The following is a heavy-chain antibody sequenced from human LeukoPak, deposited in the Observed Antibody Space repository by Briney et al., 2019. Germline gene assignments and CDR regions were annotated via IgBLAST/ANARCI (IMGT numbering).Heavy chain of an antibody. J-gene: IGHJ3*02. CDR2: INPNSGGT. Sequence: GASVTVSCKASGYTFTGYYMHWVRQAPGQGLEGMGWINPNSGGTNYAQKFQGRVTMTRDTSISTAYMELSRLRSDDTAVYYCARAYCSSTSCPSLGAFDIWGQGTMVTVSS. CDR1: GYTFTGYY. D-gene: IGHD2-2*01. CDR3: ARAYCSSTSCPSLGAFDI. V-gene: IGHV1-2*02.